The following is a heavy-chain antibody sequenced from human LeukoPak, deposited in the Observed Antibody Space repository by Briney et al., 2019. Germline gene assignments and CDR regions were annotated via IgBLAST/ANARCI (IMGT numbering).Heavy chain of an antibody. CDR1: GYTFTTYD. CDR2: MNPTSGYT. CDR3: ARVAGSVDS. Sequence: ASVKVSCKASGYTFTTYDSNWVRPATEQGLEWMGWMNPTSGYTGYAQKFQGRITMTRDTSLRTAYMELSSLRSEDTAVYYCARVAGSVDSWGQGTLVTVSS. V-gene: IGHV1-8*01. D-gene: IGHD6-19*01. J-gene: IGHJ4*02.